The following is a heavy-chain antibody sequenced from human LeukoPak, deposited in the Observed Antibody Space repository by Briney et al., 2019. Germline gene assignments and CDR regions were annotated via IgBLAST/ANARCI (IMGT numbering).Heavy chain of an antibody. CDR1: GFTFSSYA. V-gene: IGHV3-23*01. CDR3: AKARQEYSSSRRLDY. J-gene: IGHJ4*02. CDR2: ISGSGGST. D-gene: IGHD6-6*01. Sequence: GGSLRLSCAASGFTFSSYAMSWVRQAPGKGLEWASAISGSGGSTYYADSVKGRFTISRDNSKNTLYLQMNSLRAEDTAVYYCAKARQEYSSSRRLDYWGQGTLVTVSS.